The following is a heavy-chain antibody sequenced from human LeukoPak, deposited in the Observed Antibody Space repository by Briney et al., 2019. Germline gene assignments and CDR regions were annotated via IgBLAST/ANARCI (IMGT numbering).Heavy chain of an antibody. CDR3: ASIGGGGYSYGLRH. V-gene: IGHV1-18*04. D-gene: IGHD5-18*01. CDR1: GHTFTGYY. Sequence: ASVKVSCKASGHTFTGYYMHWVRQAPGQGLEWMGWIIAYNGNTNYAQKLQGRVTMTTGTSTSTAYMELSRLRSDDTAVYYCASIGGGGYSYGLRHWGQGTLVTVSS. J-gene: IGHJ4*02. CDR2: IIAYNGNT.